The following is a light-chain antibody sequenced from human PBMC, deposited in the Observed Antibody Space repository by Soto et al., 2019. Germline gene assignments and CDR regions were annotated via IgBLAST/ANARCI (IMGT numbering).Light chain of an antibody. CDR2: AAS. V-gene: IGKV1-9*01. Sequence: DIQLTQSPSFLSASGGDRVTITCRASQGISSNLAWYQQKPGKAPKLLIYAASTLQSGVPSRFSGSGSGTEFTLTISSLQPEVFATYYCQQLNSFPITFGQGTRLEIK. CDR1: QGISSN. J-gene: IGKJ5*01. CDR3: QQLNSFPIT.